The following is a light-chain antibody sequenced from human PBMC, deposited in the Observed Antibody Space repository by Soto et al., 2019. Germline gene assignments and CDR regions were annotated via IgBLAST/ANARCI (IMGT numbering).Light chain of an antibody. CDR2: GAS. CDR1: QSVSSSY. V-gene: IGKV3-20*01. Sequence: EIVLTQSPGTLSLSPGERATLSCRASQSVSSSYLAWYQQKPGQAPRLLIYGASSRATGSPDRFSGSGSGTDFTLTISRLEPEEFAVYYCQQYGSSLLTFGGGTKVEIK. CDR3: QQYGSSLLT. J-gene: IGKJ4*01.